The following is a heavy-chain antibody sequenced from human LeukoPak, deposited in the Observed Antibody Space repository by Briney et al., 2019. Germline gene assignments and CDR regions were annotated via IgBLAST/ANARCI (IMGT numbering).Heavy chain of an antibody. V-gene: IGHV3-30*04. D-gene: IGHD3-9*01. J-gene: IGHJ4*02. CDR2: ISYDGSNK. CDR3: ARDRYYDILTGYYTPRFDY. Sequence: PGGSLRLSCAASGFTFSSYAMHWVRQAPGKGLEWVAVISYDGSNKYYADSVKGRFTISRDNSKNTLYLQMNSLRAEDTAVCYCARDRYYDILTGYYTPRFDYWGQGTLVTVSS. CDR1: GFTFSSYA.